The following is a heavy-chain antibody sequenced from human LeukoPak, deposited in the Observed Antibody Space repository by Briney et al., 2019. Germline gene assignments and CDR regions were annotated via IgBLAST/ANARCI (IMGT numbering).Heavy chain of an antibody. CDR1: GFTFSSYW. J-gene: IGHJ6*03. CDR2: IKKDGSEK. V-gene: IGHV3-7*01. CDR3: ARGSSSPHYYYYYMDV. Sequence: PGGSLRLSCAASGFTFSSYWMSWVRQAPGKGLEWVANIKKDGSEKYYVDSLKGRITISRDNAKDSVYLQMNSLRAEDTAVYYCARGSSSPHYYYYYMDVWGKGTTVTVSS. D-gene: IGHD6-13*01.